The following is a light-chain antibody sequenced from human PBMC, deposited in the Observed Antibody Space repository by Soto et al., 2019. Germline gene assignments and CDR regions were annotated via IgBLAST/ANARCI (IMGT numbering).Light chain of an antibody. V-gene: IGLV1-40*01. Sequence: QSVLTQPPSVSGTPGQRVTISCTGSSSNIGAGNNVHWYQQVQGTAPKLLIYGDSNRPSGVPDRFSGSNSGTSACLAITGLQAEDEADYYCQYYDSSLSGWLFGGGTKLTVL. J-gene: IGLJ3*02. CDR3: QYYDSSLSGWL. CDR1: SSNIGAGNN. CDR2: GDS.